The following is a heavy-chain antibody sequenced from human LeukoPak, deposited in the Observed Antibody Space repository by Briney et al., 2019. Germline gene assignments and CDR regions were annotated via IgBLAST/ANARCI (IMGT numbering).Heavy chain of an antibody. CDR1: GFTFSSYG. CDR2: ISYDGSNK. Sequence: GGSLRLSCAASGFTFSSYGMHWVRQAPGKGLEWVAVISYDGSNKYYADSVKGRFTISRDNSKNTLYLQMNSLRAEDTAVYYCAKEAYYYGSGSGMGDYWGQGTLVTVSS. V-gene: IGHV3-30*18. D-gene: IGHD3-10*01. CDR3: AKEAYYYGSGSGMGDY. J-gene: IGHJ4*02.